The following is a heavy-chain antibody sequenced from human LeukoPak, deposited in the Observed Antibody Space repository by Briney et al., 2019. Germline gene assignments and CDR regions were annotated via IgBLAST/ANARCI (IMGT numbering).Heavy chain of an antibody. J-gene: IGHJ4*02. D-gene: IGHD3-22*01. CDR3: TGKYYYDSSGYYYVDY. CDR2: IYHSGST. CDR1: GYSISSGYF. V-gene: IGHV4-38-2*01. Sequence: SETLSLTCAVSGYSISSGYFWGWIRQSPGEGLEWIGSIYHSGSTYYNPSLKSRVTISVDTSKNQFSLKLSSVTAADTAVYYCTGKYYYDSSGYYYVDYWGQGTLVTVSS.